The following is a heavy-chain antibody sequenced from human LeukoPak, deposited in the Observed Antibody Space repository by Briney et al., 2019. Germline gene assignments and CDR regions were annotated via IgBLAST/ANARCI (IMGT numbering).Heavy chain of an antibody. Sequence: PGGSLRLSCAASGFTFSDYYMNWIRQAPGKGLEWVSYISSSGSTIYYADSVKGRFTISRDNAKKSLYLQMNSLRAEDTAVYYCAGPYCGGECYHDAFDIWGPGTMVTVSS. J-gene: IGHJ3*02. CDR1: GFTFSDYY. D-gene: IGHD2-21*01. V-gene: IGHV3-11*01. CDR3: AGPYCGGECYHDAFDI. CDR2: ISSSGSTI.